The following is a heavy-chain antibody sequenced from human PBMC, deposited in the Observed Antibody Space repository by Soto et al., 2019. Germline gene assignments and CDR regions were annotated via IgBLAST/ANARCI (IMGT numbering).Heavy chain of an antibody. CDR3: AMLVPPEAY. CDR1: GLTFSNYW. V-gene: IGHV3-74*01. CDR2: ISPVGSST. Sequence: EVQVVQSGGGLAQPGGSLRLSCAVSGLTFSNYWMHWIRQAPGKGLVWVSRISPVGSSTDYVDSVKGRFTISRDNAKNTLYLQMSRLRAEDTAVYYCAMLVPPEAYWGQGTLVTVSS. J-gene: IGHJ4*02.